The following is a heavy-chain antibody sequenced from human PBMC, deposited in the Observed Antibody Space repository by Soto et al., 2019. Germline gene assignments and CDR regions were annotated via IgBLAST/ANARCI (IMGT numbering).Heavy chain of an antibody. D-gene: IGHD6-19*01. CDR2: ISGSGGST. Sequence: GSLILSWAGSVFTFSVYSMSWVRQAPVKGLEWFSAISGSGGSTYYADSVKGRFTISRDNSKNTLYLQMNSLRAEDTAVYYCAKGARYSSGFFDYWGQGTLVTVSS. CDR3: AKGARYSSGFFDY. CDR1: VFTFSVYS. V-gene: IGHV3-23*01. J-gene: IGHJ4*02.